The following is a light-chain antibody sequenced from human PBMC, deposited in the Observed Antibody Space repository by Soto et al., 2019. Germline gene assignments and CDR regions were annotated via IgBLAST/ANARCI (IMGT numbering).Light chain of an antibody. Sequence: DIQMTQSPSSLSASVGDRVTITCRASQGISNYLAWYQQKPGKVPKLLIYAASTLQSGVPSRFSGSGSGTDFTPTISSLQPEDVATYYCQKYNSAPLFGGGTKVEIK. CDR1: QGISNY. CDR2: AAS. V-gene: IGKV1-27*01. CDR3: QKYNSAPL. J-gene: IGKJ4*01.